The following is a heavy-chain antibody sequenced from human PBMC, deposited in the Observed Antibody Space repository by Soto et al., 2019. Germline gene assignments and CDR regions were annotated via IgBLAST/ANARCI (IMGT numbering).Heavy chain of an antibody. CDR2: INSDGSST. CDR3: ARDQTAGDWFDP. V-gene: IGHV3-64*04. CDR1: GFTFSSYA. Sequence: GGSLRLSCAASGFTFSSYAMHWVRQAPGKGLEYVSAINSDGSSTNYADSVKGRFTISRDNAKNTLYLQMNSLRAEDTAVYYCARDQTAGDWFDPWGQGTLVTVSS. D-gene: IGHD2-21*02. J-gene: IGHJ5*02.